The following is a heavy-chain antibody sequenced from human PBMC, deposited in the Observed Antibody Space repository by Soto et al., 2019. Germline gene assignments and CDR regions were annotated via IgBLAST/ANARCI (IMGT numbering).Heavy chain of an antibody. CDR3: ARALGYSYGHLPIDY. Sequence: QVQLQQWGAGLLKPSETLSHTCAVYGGSFSGYYWSWIRQPPGKGLQWIGEINHSGSTNYNPSLKSRVTISVDRSKNQFSLNLSSVIAADTALYYCARALGYSYGHLPIDYWGQGTLVTVSS. J-gene: IGHJ4*02. CDR1: GGSFSGYY. V-gene: IGHV4-34*01. D-gene: IGHD5-18*01. CDR2: INHSGST.